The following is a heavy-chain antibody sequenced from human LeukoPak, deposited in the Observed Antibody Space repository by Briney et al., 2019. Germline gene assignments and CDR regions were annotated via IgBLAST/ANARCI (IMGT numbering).Heavy chain of an antibody. CDR3: ARPARVGYCSSTSCPFDY. Sequence: SETLSLTCTVSVGSISSSSYYWGWIRQPPGKGLEWIGSIYYSGSTYYNPSLKSRVTITVDTSKNHFSLKPSSVTAADTAVYYCARPARVGYCSSTSCPFDYWGQGTLVTVSS. CDR1: VGSISSSSYY. CDR2: IYYSGST. D-gene: IGHD2-2*01. J-gene: IGHJ4*02. V-gene: IGHV4-39*02.